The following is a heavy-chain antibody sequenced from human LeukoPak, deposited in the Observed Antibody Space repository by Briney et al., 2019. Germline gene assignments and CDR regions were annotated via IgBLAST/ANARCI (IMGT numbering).Heavy chain of an antibody. CDR3: ARRRYCSSISCIRRGDAFDI. CDR1: GGSFSGYY. V-gene: IGHV4-34*01. J-gene: IGHJ3*02. CDR2: INHSGST. D-gene: IGHD2-2*01. Sequence: SETLSLTCAVYGGSFSGYYWSWIRQPPGKGLEWIGEINHSGSTNYNPSLKSRVTISVDTSKNQFSLKLSSVTAADTAVYYCARRRYCSSISCIRRGDAFDIWGQGTMVTVSS.